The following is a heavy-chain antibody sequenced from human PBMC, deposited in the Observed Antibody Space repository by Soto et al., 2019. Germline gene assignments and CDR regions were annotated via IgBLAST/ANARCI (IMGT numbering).Heavy chain of an antibody. CDR1: EFTFGSYW. D-gene: IGHD5-12*01. J-gene: IGHJ6*02. Sequence: GGSMRLSSAASEFTFGSYWMHWVSQATGKGLVWVSRINSEGDGTYHTDSVRGRFLISRDNSKSTLYLQMSSLRADDTAVYYCVKDGERGRVDIILRYGMDVWGQGTMVTVSS. CDR2: INSEGDGT. CDR3: VKDGERGRVDIILRYGMDV. V-gene: IGHV3-74*01.